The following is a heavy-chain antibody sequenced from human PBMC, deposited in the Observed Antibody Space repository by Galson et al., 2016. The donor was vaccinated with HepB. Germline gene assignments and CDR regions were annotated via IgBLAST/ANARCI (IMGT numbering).Heavy chain of an antibody. V-gene: IGHV3-66*01. Sequence: SLRLSCAASGFTVSSNYMSWVRQAPGKGLEWVSVIYSGGTTYYADSVKGRFTISRDNAKNTLYLQMNSLRAEDTAVYYCAKWGGSGYDWARLDCWGQGTLVTVSS. J-gene: IGHJ4*02. CDR3: AKWGGSGYDWARLDC. CDR2: IYSGGTT. CDR1: GFTVSSNY. D-gene: IGHD5-12*01.